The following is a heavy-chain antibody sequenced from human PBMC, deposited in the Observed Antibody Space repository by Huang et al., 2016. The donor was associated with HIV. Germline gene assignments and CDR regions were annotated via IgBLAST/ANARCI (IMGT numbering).Heavy chain of an antibody. CDR2: IYSNGDG. D-gene: IGHD6-25*01. CDR3: AHSTDASAATFYFDF. V-gene: IGHV2-5*01. J-gene: IGHJ4*02. CDR1: GVSLTTTGVG. Sequence: QITLRESGPALVKPTQTLTLTCTFSGVSLTTTGVGVGGIRQPPGQALEWLAFIYSNGDGRYSPSLSSRLTITKDTSKNQVVLTMTNMDPVDTATYYCAHSTDASAATFYFDFWGQGTLVAVSS.